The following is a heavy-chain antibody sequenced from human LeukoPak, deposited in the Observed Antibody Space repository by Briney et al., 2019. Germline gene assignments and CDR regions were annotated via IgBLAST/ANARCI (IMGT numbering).Heavy chain of an antibody. D-gene: IGHD2/OR15-2a*01. CDR3: AREGCSSTTCLTNRFDP. CDR2: IYPNSGGT. Sequence: GASVKVSCKASGYTFTGYYMHLVRQAPGQGLEWMGRIYPNSGGTNYAQKFQGRFTMTRDTSISTIYMELSRLRSDDTAVYYCAREGCSSTTCLTNRFDPWGQGTLVTVSS. V-gene: IGHV1-2*06. CDR1: GYTFTGYY. J-gene: IGHJ5*02.